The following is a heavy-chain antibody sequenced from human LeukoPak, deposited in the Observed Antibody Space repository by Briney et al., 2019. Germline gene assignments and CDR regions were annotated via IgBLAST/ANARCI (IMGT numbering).Heavy chain of an antibody. D-gene: IGHD5-18*01. V-gene: IGHV4-39*01. J-gene: IGHJ4*02. Sequence: PSETLSLTCTVSGGSISSSSYYWGWIRQPPGKGLEWIGSIYYCGSTYYNPSLKSRVTISVDTSKNQFSLKLSSVTAADTAVYYCARHGRYSYVHYWGQGTLVTVSS. CDR2: IYYCGST. CDR3: ARHGRYSYVHY. CDR1: GGSISSSSYY.